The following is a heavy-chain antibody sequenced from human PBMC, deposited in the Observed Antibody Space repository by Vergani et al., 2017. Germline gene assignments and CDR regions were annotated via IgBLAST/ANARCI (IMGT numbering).Heavy chain of an antibody. CDR2: IYYSGST. V-gene: IGHV4-31*01. J-gene: IGHJ6*02. CDR1: GGSISSGGYY. Sequence: QVQLQESGPGLVKPSQTLSLTCTVSGGSISSGGYYWSWIRQHPGKGLEWMGHIYYSGSTYYNPSLKSLVTISVDTSKNQFSVKLSSVTAADTAVYYCAREAYSGSYYYYYGMDVWGQGTTVTVSS. CDR3: AREAYSGSYYYYYGMDV. D-gene: IGHD1-26*01.